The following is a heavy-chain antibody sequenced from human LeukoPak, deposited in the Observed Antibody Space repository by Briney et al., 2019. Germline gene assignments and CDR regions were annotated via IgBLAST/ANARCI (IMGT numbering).Heavy chain of an antibody. V-gene: IGHV3-30*02. Sequence: GGSLRLSCAASGFTFSSYGMHWVRQAPGTGLEWVAFIRYDGSNKYYADSVKGRFTISRDNSTNTLYLQMNSLRAEDAAVYYCTKDDRGHTWGAGGGYWGQGTLVTVSS. J-gene: IGHJ4*02. CDR1: GFTFSSYG. D-gene: IGHD3-10*01. CDR2: IRYDGSNK. CDR3: TKDDRGHTWGAGGGY.